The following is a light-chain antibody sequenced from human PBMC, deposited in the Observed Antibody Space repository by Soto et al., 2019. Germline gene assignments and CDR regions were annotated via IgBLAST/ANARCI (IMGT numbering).Light chain of an antibody. V-gene: IGKV3-11*01. Sequence: EIVLTPSPATLSLSPVERATLSCRASQSVTSNLAWYQQTPGQAPRLLIYDASNRATGIPARFSGSGSGTDFTLTISSLEPEDFAAYYCQQRSNWPLTFGGGTKVDI. CDR1: QSVTSN. J-gene: IGKJ4*01. CDR3: QQRSNWPLT. CDR2: DAS.